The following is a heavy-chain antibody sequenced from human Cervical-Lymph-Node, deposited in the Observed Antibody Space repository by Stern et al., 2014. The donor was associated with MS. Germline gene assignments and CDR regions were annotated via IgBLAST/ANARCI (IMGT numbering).Heavy chain of an antibody. CDR2: IAFDGSQE. Sequence: VQLEESGGGVVRPGKSLRLSCAASGFTFSSYAMHWVRQAPGKGLEWLAVIAFDGSQEYYADSLKGRFTISRDMSKNTLYLQLSSLKTEDTAVYYCAKEGQPLQDYYYGMDVWGQGTTVTVSS. CDR3: AKEGQPLQDYYYGMDV. CDR1: GFTFSSYA. V-gene: IGHV3-30*18. J-gene: IGHJ6*02. D-gene: IGHD2-21*02.